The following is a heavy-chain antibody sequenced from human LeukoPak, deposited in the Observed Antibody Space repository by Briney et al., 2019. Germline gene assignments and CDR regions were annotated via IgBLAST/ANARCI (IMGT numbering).Heavy chain of an antibody. D-gene: IGHD3-3*01. CDR2: IYTSGAT. Sequence: SETLSLTCTVSGGSISSYYWSWIRQPAGKGLEWIGRIYTSGATNYNPSLKSRVTMSVDTSKNQFSLKLSSVTAADTAVYYCARGGNVLRVLEWLLLGYWGQGTLVTVSS. CDR3: ARGGNVLRVLEWLLLGY. J-gene: IGHJ4*02. CDR1: GGSISSYY. V-gene: IGHV4-4*07.